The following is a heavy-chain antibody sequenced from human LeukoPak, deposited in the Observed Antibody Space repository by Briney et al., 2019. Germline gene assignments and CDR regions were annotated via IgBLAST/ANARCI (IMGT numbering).Heavy chain of an antibody. J-gene: IGHJ6*03. CDR1: GFAFDNDA. CDR2: IVGDSTIE. V-gene: IGHV3-23*01. D-gene: IGHD5-18*01. CDR3: ARQPYFYYYLDV. Sequence: GGSLRLSCAASGFAFDNDAMTWVRQPPGKGLEWVSTIVGDSTIEYYADSVKGRFTISSDNSKTMLFLHMNSLRAEDTAIYYCARQPYFYYYLDVWGKGTTVTVTS.